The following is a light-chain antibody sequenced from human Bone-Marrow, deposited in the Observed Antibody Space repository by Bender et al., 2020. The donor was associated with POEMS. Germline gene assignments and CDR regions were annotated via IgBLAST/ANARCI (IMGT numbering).Light chain of an antibody. J-gene: IGLJ1*01. Sequence: QSALTQPASVSESPGQSITVSCTGDNTDLGPHSVVSWYQQHPGRVPKLMIYEDTKRPSGVSDRFSASKSGSKASLTISGLQAEDEADYYCSSYDATTTLFVFGSGTKVSVL. CDR3: SSYDATTTLFV. CDR2: EDT. V-gene: IGLV2-23*02. CDR1: NTDLGPHSV.